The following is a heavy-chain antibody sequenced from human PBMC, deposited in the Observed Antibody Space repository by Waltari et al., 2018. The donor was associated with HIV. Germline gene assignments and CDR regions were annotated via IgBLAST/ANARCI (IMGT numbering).Heavy chain of an antibody. CDR2: VIAIFETS. CDR3: TRYIRGQGLNLDAFDI. V-gene: IGHV1-69*06. D-gene: IGHD6-19*01. J-gene: IGHJ3*02. Sequence: QVRLVQSGAEVKKAGASVKVSCKASGGSFSTSVINWVRQAPGQGLEWLGGVIAIFETSHYAQKLQGRVTMTADKATNTAYMELTSLTYGDTAMYYCTRYIRGQGLNLDAFDIWGQGTMVTVSP. CDR1: GGSFSTSV.